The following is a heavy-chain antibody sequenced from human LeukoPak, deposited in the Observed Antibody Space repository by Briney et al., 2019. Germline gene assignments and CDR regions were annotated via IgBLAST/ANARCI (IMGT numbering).Heavy chain of an antibody. CDR3: ARLYCASSNCYHYYMDV. CDR2: MNPNSGNT. J-gene: IGHJ6*03. CDR1: GYTFTSYD. D-gene: IGHD2-2*01. Sequence: ASVKVSCKASGYTFTSYDINWVRQATGQGLEWMGWMNPNSGNTGYAQTFQGRVTFTRNTSISTAYMELSSLRSEDTAVYFCARLYCASSNCYHYYMDVWGKGTTVTVSS. V-gene: IGHV1-8*01.